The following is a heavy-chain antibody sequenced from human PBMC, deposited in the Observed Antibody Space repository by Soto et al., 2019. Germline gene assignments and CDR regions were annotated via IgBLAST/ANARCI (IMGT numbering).Heavy chain of an antibody. CDR1: GFTFSSYA. CDR3: AKDPTRGSSGEGAN. D-gene: IGHD6-19*01. V-gene: IGHV3-23*01. J-gene: IGHJ4*02. CDR2: ISGSGGST. Sequence: EVQLLESGGGLVQPGGSLRLSCAASGFTFSSYAMSWVRQAPGKGLEWVSAISGSGGSTYYADSVKGRFPISRDNSKNTLYLQMNSLRAQDTAVYYCAKDPTRGSSGEGANWGQGTLVTVSS.